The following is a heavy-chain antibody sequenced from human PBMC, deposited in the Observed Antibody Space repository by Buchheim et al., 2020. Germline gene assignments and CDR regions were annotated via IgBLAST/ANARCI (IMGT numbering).Heavy chain of an antibody. J-gene: IGHJ4*02. V-gene: IGHV3-30*02. CDR2: IRYDGSNK. Sequence: QVQLVESGGGVVQPGRSLRLSCAASGFTFSSYGMHWVRQAPGKGLEWVAFIRYDGSNKYYADSVKGRFTISRDNSKNTPYLQMNSLRAEDTAVYYCAKDRGKYGSGSEYWGQGTL. CDR3: AKDRGKYGSGSEY. D-gene: IGHD3-10*01. CDR1: GFTFSSYG.